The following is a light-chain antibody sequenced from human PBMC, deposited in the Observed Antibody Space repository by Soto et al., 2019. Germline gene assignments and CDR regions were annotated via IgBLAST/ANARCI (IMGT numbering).Light chain of an antibody. CDR1: QTINTY. J-gene: IGKJ2*01. CDR2: AAS. CDR3: QQSYSIPRT. Sequence: DIQMTQSPSSLSASVGDRVTITCRASQTINTYLNWYQQKLGQAPKLLIYAASTLESGVPSRFSGSGSGTHFTLTISSLQPEDFATYYCQQSYSIPRTFGQGTQLQIK. V-gene: IGKV1-39*01.